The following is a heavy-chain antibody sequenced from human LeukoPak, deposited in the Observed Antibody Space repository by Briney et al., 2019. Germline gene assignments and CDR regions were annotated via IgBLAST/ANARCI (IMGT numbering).Heavy chain of an antibody. CDR3: VRDRGRKYQLQYWYFDP. Sequence: SETLSLTCAVYGGSFSGYYWSWIRQHPGKGLEWIGYIYYSGSTYYNPSLKSRVTISVDTSKNQFSLKLSSVTAADTAVYYCVRDRGRKYQLQYWYFDPWGRGTLVTVSS. D-gene: IGHD2-2*01. CDR2: IYYSGST. J-gene: IGHJ2*01. CDR1: GGSFSGYY. V-gene: IGHV4-31*11.